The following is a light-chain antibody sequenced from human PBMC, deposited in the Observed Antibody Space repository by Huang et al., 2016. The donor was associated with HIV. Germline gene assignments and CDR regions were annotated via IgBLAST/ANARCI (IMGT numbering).Light chain of an antibody. CDR2: LAS. J-gene: IGKJ1*01. V-gene: IGKV2-28*01. CDR1: QSLLYSNGYNY. Sequence: DIVLTQSPLSLPVPPGEPASISCRSSQSLLYSNGYNYLHWYLQRPGHSPQLVISLASNRASGVPDRCSGGGSGTDFTLKISRVEAEDVGGYYCMQGLQTPQTFGQGTKVEIK. CDR3: MQGLQTPQT.